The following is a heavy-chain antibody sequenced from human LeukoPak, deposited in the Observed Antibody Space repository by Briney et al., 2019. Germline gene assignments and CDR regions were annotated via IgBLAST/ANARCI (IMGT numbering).Heavy chain of an antibody. CDR2: IKEDGSRE. Sequence: GGSLRLSCAASGFTFSTYWMTWFRQAPGKGLEWVANIKEDGSREYYVDSVKGRFTISRDNAKNSLYLQMDSLTAEDTAVYYCARDSPGYGAYVSWGQGTLVSVSS. CDR1: GFTFSTYW. V-gene: IGHV3-7*01. CDR3: ARDSPGYGAYVS. J-gene: IGHJ1*01. D-gene: IGHD5-12*01.